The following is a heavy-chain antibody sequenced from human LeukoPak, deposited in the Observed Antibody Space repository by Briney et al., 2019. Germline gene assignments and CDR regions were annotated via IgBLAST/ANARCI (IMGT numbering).Heavy chain of an antibody. V-gene: IGHV3-74*03. CDR2: INSDGSST. CDR3: TRGGGNRAFDY. J-gene: IGHJ4*02. Sequence: GGSLRLSCAASGFTFSSYWMHWVRQAPGKGLVWVSRINSDGSSTKYADSVKGRFTISRDNAKNTLYVQMNNLRAEDTAVYYCTRGGGNRAFDYWGQGTLVTVSS. D-gene: IGHD4-23*01. CDR1: GFTFSSYW.